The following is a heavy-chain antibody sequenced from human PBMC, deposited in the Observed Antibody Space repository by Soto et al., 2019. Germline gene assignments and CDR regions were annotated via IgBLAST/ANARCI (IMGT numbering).Heavy chain of an antibody. D-gene: IGHD3-22*01. CDR2: ISSSGNTI. V-gene: IGHV3-11*01. J-gene: IGHJ4*02. CDR3: AKMSSENYYDPVFS. Sequence: QVQLVESGGGLVQTSGSLRLACVASGFTFSDYYMSWVRQAPGKGLEWVSYISSSGNTIYYADSVKGSFTISRDNAKNSVYLQMNSLRAEDTALYFCAKMSSENYYDPVFSWGQGTLVTVSS. CDR1: GFTFSDYY.